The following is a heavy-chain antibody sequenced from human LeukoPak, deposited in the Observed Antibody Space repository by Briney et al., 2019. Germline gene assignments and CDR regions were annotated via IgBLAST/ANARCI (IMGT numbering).Heavy chain of an antibody. CDR3: TRHKVTAVAGPVDY. CDR1: GFTFSGSA. V-gene: IGHV3-73*01. CDR2: IRSKANSYAT. J-gene: IGHJ4*02. Sequence: GGSLRLSCAASGFTFSGSAMHWVRQASGKGLEWVGRIRSKANSYATAYAASVKGRFTISRDDSKNTAYLQMNSLKTEDTAVYYCTRHKVTAVAGPVDYWGQGTLVTVSS. D-gene: IGHD6-19*01.